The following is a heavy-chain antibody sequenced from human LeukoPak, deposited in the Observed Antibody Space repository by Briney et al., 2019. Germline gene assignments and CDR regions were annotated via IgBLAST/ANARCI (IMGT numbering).Heavy chain of an antibody. CDR3: AGTRDIVLMVYATGAFDI. Sequence: GASVKVSCKASGGTFSSYAISWVRQAPGQGLEWMGGIIPIFGTANYAQKFQGRVTITTDESTSTAYMELSSLRSEDTAVYYCAGTRDIVLMVYATGAFDIWGQGTMVTVSS. CDR1: GGTFSSYA. V-gene: IGHV1-69*05. D-gene: IGHD2-8*01. J-gene: IGHJ3*02. CDR2: IIPIFGTA.